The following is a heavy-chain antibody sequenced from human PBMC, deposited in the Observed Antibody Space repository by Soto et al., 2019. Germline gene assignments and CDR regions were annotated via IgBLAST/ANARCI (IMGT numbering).Heavy chain of an antibody. CDR1: GGSVTSNNYY. J-gene: IGHJ5*02. CDR2: IYYSGST. Sequence: SETLSLTCTVSGGSVTSNNYYWGWIRQPPGKGPEWIGSIYYSGSTNYNPSLKSRVTISVDTSKNQFSLKLSSVTAADTAVYYCARSGPPTFRIAAAGTRRHRNWFDPWGQGTLVTVSS. D-gene: IGHD6-13*01. CDR3: ARSGPPTFRIAAAGTRRHRNWFDP. V-gene: IGHV4-39*07.